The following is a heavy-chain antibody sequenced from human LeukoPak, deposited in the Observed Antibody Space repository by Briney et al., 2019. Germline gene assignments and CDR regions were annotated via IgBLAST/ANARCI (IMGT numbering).Heavy chain of an antibody. CDR1: GYSFTSYW. Sequence: GESLKISCKGSGYSFTSYWIGWVREMPGKGLEWMGIIYPGDSDTRYSPSFQGQVTISADKSISTAYLQWSSLKASDTAMYYCARCIAAAGAAHDYWGQGTLVTVSS. D-gene: IGHD6-13*01. CDR3: ARCIAAAGAAHDY. V-gene: IGHV5-51*01. CDR2: IYPGDSDT. J-gene: IGHJ4*02.